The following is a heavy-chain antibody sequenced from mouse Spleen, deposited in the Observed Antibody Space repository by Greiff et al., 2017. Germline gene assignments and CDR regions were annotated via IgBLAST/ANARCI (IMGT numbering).Heavy chain of an antibody. D-gene: IGHD1-1*01. CDR2: IDPSDSET. Sequence: QVQLQQPGAELVRPGSSVKLSCKASGYTFTSYWMHWVKQRPIQGLEWIGNIDPSDSETHYNQKFKDKATLTVDKSSSTAYMQLSSLTSEDSAVYYCARRFITTVVATDYYAMDYWGQGTSVTVSS. CDR3: ARRFITTVVATDYYAMDY. J-gene: IGHJ4*01. CDR1: GYTFTSYW. V-gene: IGHV1-52*01.